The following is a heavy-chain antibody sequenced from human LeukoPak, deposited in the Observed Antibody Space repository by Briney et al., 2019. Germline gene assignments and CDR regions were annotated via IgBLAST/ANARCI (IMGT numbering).Heavy chain of an antibody. CDR1: GFTFSSYG. CDR3: AKPPRGSGEDY. D-gene: IGHD3-10*01. Sequence: TGGSLRLSCAASGFTFSSYGMSWVRQAPGKGLEWVSGISGSGGSTYYADSVKGRFTISRDNSKNTLYLQMNSLSAEDTAVYYCAKPPRGSGEDYWGQGTLVTVSS. V-gene: IGHV3-23*01. CDR2: ISGSGGST. J-gene: IGHJ4*02.